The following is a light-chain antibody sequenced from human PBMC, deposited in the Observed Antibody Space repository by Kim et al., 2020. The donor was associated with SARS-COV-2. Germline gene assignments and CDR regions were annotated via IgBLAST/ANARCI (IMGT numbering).Light chain of an antibody. J-gene: IGKJ5*01. CDR3: QQYDDWSPIT. V-gene: IGKV3-15*01. CDR2: GAS. CDR1: QSVSSN. Sequence: EIVMTQSPVTLSVSPGERATLSCRASQSVSSNLGWYQQKPGQAPRLLIYGASTRATGIPARFSGSGSGTEFTLTISSLQSEDFAVYYCQQYDDWSPITFGQGTRLEIK.